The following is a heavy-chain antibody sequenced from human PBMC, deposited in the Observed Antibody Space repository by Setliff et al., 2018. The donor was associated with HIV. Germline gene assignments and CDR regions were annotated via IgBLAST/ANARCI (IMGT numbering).Heavy chain of an antibody. Sequence: ASVKVSCKPSGSTFSTYDINWVRQATGQGLEWMGWMNPNSGNTGYAQKFQGRVTMTRNTSISTAYMELSSLRSEDSAVYYCASSWSRVPYWGQGTLVTVSS. CDR3: ASSWSRVPY. J-gene: IGHJ4*02. CDR2: MNPNSGNT. V-gene: IGHV1-8*01. CDR1: GSTFSTYD. D-gene: IGHD6-13*01.